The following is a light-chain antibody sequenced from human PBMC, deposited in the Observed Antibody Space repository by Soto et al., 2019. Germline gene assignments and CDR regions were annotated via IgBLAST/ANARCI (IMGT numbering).Light chain of an antibody. V-gene: IGKV1-5*03. Sequence: DIQMTQSPSTLSASEGDRVTISCRASQSVSIWLAWYQQKPGRAPKLLIYKSSILESGVPSRFSGSGSGTEFTLTINSLQPDDFATYYCQQFNTSPWTFGQGTKVEIK. CDR1: QSVSIW. CDR3: QQFNTSPWT. CDR2: KSS. J-gene: IGKJ1*01.